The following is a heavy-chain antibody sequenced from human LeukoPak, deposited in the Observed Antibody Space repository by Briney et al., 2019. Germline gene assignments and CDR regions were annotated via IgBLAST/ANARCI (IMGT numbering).Heavy chain of an antibody. CDR1: GDSISNYY. V-gene: IGHV4-59*01. D-gene: IGHD4-23*01. CDR3: ARGPAYGGNSVLFDY. Sequence: SETLSLTCTVSGDSISNYYWSWIRQPPGKGLEWIGYIYYSGSTNYNPSLKSRVTISVDTSKNQFSLKLSSVTAADTAVYYCARGPAYGGNSVLFDYWGQGTLVTVSS. CDR2: IYYSGST. J-gene: IGHJ4*02.